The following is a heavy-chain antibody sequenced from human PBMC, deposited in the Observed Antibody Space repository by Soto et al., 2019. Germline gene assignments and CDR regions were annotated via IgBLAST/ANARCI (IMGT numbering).Heavy chain of an antibody. D-gene: IGHD5-18*01. J-gene: IGHJ6*02. Sequence: GESLKISCKGSGYSFTSYWIGWVRQMPGKGLEWMGIIYPGDSDTRYSPSFQGQVTISADKSISTAYLQWSSLKASDTAMYYCARHGDTAMAYYYYGMDVWGQGTTVTVSS. CDR2: IYPGDSDT. CDR1: GYSFTSYW. CDR3: ARHGDTAMAYYYYGMDV. V-gene: IGHV5-51*01.